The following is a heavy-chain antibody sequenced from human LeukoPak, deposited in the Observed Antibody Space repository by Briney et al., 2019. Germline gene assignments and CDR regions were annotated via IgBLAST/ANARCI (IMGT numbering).Heavy chain of an antibody. V-gene: IGHV4-59*02. Sequence: SETLSLTCTVSGGSVSTHYWSWIRQPPGKGLEWIGSMYYSGSTKYNPSLKSRVTISIDTSKNQFSLKLSSVTAADTAVYYCARSESGDDSGDCWGQGTLVTVSS. D-gene: IGHD2-21*02. CDR3: ARSESGDDSGDC. CDR2: MYYSGST. J-gene: IGHJ4*02. CDR1: GGSVSTHY.